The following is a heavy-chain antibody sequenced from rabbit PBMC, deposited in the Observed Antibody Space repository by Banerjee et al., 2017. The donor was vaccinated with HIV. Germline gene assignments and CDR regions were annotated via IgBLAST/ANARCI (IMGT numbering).Heavy chain of an antibody. CDR1: GFSFSSSYW. Sequence: QEQLEESGGDLVKPEGSLTLTCTASGFSFSSSYWICWVRQAPGKGLEWIACIDVSSGSTHYASWAKGRFTISKTSSTTVTLQVTSLTAADTATYFCARDSAGREDFNLWGPGTLVTVS. J-gene: IGHJ4*01. V-gene: IGHV1S45*01. CDR3: ARDSAGREDFNL. D-gene: IGHD4-1*01. CDR2: IDVSSGST.